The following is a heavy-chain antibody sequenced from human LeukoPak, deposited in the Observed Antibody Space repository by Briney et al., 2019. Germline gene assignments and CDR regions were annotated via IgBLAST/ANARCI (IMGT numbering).Heavy chain of an antibody. CDR2: INHSGST. Sequence: SETLSLTCAVYGGSFSGYYWSWIRQPPGKGLEWIGEINHSGSTNYNPSLKSRVTISVDTSKNQFSLKLSSVTAADTAVYYCARGARGVWPYYYYYMDVWGKGTTVTVSS. J-gene: IGHJ6*03. CDR3: ARGARGVWPYYYYYMDV. CDR1: GGSFSGYY. D-gene: IGHD3-10*01. V-gene: IGHV4-34*01.